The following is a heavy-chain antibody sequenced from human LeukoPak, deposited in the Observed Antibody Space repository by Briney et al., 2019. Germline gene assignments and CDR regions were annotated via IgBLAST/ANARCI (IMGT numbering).Heavy chain of an antibody. CDR1: GFTFSSYW. V-gene: IGHV3-74*01. CDR2: INSDGSST. Sequence: PGGSLRLSCAASGFTFSSYWMHWVRQAPGKGLVWVSRINSDGSSTSYADSVKGRFTISRDNAKNTLYLQMNSLRAEDTAVYYGASSGGSYYYYYMDVWGKGTTVTVSS. J-gene: IGHJ6*03. D-gene: IGHD3-16*01. CDR3: ASSGGSYYYYYMDV.